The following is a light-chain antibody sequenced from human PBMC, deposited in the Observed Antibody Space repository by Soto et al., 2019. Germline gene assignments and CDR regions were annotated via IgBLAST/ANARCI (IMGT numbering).Light chain of an antibody. V-gene: IGLV2-11*01. CDR3: CSSAGSYVVGV. CDR2: DVN. Sequence: QSALTQPRSVSGSPGQSVTISCTGTSSDVGGYNYVSWYQHHPGKAPKLMIYDVNKRPSGVPDRFSGSKSGNTASLTISGLQTEDEADYYCCSSAGSYVVGVFGGGTKVTVL. J-gene: IGLJ3*02. CDR1: SSDVGGYNY.